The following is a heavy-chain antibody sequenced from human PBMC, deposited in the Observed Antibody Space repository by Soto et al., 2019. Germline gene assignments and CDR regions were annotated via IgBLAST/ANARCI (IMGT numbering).Heavy chain of an antibody. Sequence: QVQLVQSGAEVKKPGASVKVSCKASGYTFTSYGISWVRQAPGQGLEWMGWISAYNGNTNYAQKLQGRVTMTTDTSTSAAYVERRSLRSDETAVYYCAIDHGAGITFEWGQGTLVTVSS. J-gene: IGHJ4*02. V-gene: IGHV1-18*01. D-gene: IGHD3-16*01. CDR2: ISAYNGNT. CDR1: GYTFTSYG. CDR3: AIDHGAGITFE.